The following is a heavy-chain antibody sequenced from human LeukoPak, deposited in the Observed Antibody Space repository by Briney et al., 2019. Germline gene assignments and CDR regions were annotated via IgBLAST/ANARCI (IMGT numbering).Heavy chain of an antibody. D-gene: IGHD3-10*01. CDR2: IYYSGST. Sequence: SETLSLTCTVSGGSISSYYWSWIRQPPGKGLEWIGYIYYSGSTNYNPSLKSRVTISVDTSKNQFSLKLSSVTAADTAVYYCARGRARRWFGELSYFDYWGQGTLVTVSS. CDR1: GGSISSYY. CDR3: ARGRARRWFGELSYFDY. J-gene: IGHJ4*02. V-gene: IGHV4-59*08.